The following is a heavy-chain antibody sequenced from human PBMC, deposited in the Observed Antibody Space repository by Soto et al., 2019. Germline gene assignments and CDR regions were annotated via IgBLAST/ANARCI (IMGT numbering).Heavy chain of an antibody. Sequence: GGSLRLSCAASGFTFSSHVMTWVRLGSGKGLEWVSTITGSGSGAYAASVKGRFTISRDNSKNALFLQMNSLTAEDTAVYYCARFIVEIGAAGWGRPMDVWGQGTTVTVSS. CDR3: ARFIVEIGAAGWGRPMDV. CDR1: GFTFSSHV. J-gene: IGHJ6*02. D-gene: IGHD2-15*01. CDR2: ITGSGSGA. V-gene: IGHV3-23*01.